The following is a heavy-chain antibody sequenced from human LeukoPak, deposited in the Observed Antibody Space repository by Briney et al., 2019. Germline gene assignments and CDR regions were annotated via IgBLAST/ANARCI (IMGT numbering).Heavy chain of an antibody. J-gene: IGHJ5*02. V-gene: IGHV1-2*02. CDR2: INPNSGGT. CDR3: ARENWNGP. CDR1: GYTFTGYY. Sequence: ASVKVSCKASGYTFTGYYMHWVRQAPGQGLEWMGWINPNSGGTNYAQKFQGRVTMTTDTSTSTAYMELRSLRSDDTAVYYCARENWNGPWGQGTLVTVSS.